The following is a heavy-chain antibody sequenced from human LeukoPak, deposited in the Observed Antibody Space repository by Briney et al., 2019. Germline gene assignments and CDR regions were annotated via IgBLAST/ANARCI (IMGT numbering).Heavy chain of an antibody. CDR2: IYTRGST. J-gene: IGHJ5*02. Sequence: SETLSLTCTVSGGSISSYYWSWIRQPAGKGLEWIGRIYTRGSTNYNPSLKSRVTMSVDTSKNQFSLKLSSVTAADTAVYYCARDIGYCSSTSCYSFLHEYWFDPWGQGTLVTVSS. D-gene: IGHD2-2*03. CDR3: ARDIGYCSSTSCYSFLHEYWFDP. CDR1: GGSISSYY. V-gene: IGHV4-4*07.